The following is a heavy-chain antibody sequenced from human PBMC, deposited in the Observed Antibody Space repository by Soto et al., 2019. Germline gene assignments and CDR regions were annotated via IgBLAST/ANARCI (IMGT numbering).Heavy chain of an antibody. Sequence: EVQLVESGGGLVQPGGSLRLSCAASGFTVSNNCMSWVRQAPGKGLEWVSVIYTGGNTDYADSVKGRFTISRDNSKNILYLPGNSLRSEDTAVYYCAGVPRAWRNAFDLWGQGTMVTVSS. J-gene: IGHJ3*01. V-gene: IGHV3-66*01. CDR2: IYTGGNT. CDR1: GFTVSNNC. CDR3: AGVPRAWRNAFDL.